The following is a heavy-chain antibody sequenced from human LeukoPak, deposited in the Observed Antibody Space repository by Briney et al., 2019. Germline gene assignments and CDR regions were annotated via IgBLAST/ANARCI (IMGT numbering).Heavy chain of an antibody. V-gene: IGHV4-39*07. CDR2: IYYSGST. D-gene: IGHD1-14*01. Sequence: SETLSLTCTVSGGSISSSSYYWGWIRQPPGKGLEWIGSIYYSGSTYYNPSLKSRVTISVDTSKNQFSLKLSSVTAADTAVYYCARGFFRPPFDYWGQGTLVTVSS. CDR3: ARGFFRPPFDY. J-gene: IGHJ4*02. CDR1: GGSISSSSYY.